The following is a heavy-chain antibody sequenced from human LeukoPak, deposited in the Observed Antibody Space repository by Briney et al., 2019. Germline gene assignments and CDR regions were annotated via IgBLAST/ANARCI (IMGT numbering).Heavy chain of an antibody. CDR1: GYTFTSYG. V-gene: IGHV1-18*01. J-gene: IGHJ6*02. CDR2: ISAYNGNT. CDR3: ARDPGLGVAAAGTPIPNYYYYGMDG. D-gene: IGHD6-13*01. Sequence: GASVKVSCKASGYTFTSYGISWVRQAPGQGLEWMGWISAYNGNTNYAQKLQGRVTMTTDTSTSTAYMELRSLRSDDTAVYYCARDPGLGVAAAGTPIPNYYYYGMDGWGQGTTVTVSS.